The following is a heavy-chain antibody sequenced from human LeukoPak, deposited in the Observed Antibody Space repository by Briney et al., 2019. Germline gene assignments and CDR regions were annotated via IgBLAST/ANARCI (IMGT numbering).Heavy chain of an antibody. CDR1: GFTFSSYS. D-gene: IGHD2-15*01. V-gene: IGHV3-48*01. CDR3: AGDSGWNY. CDR2: ISSSSTSI. Sequence: GGSLRLSCAASGFTFSSYSMNWVRQAPGKGLEWISYISSSSTSIHYADSVKGRFTISRDNAKNSLYLQMNSLRGEDTAVYYCAGDSGWNYWGQGTLVTVSS. J-gene: IGHJ4*02.